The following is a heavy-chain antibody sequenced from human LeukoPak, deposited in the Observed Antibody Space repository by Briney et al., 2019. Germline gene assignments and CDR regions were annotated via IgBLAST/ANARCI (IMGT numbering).Heavy chain of an antibody. D-gene: IGHD3-10*01. CDR1: GGSISSYY. V-gene: IGHV4-59*01. CDR2: IYYSGST. Sequence: SETLSLTCTVSGGSISSYYWSWIRQPPGKGLEWLGYIYYSGSTDHNPSLKSRVTISVDTSKNQFSLKLSSVTAADTAVYYCARSAGGSGSYWEYYFDYWGRGILVTVSS. CDR3: ARSAGGSGSYWEYYFDY. J-gene: IGHJ4*02.